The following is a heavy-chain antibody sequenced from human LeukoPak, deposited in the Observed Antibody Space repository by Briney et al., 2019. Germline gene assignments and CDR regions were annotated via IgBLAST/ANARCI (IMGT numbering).Heavy chain of an antibody. CDR2: IYTSGST. J-gene: IGHJ4*02. CDR3: ARDLSYCSSTRCYAPYYFDY. D-gene: IGHD2-2*01. CDR1: GGSVGSYY. V-gene: IGHV4-4*07. Sequence: PSQTLSLTCSVSGGSVGSYYWSWIRQPAGKGLEWIGLIYTSGSTNYNPSLRSRATISVDKSTSQFSLKLTSVTAAATAVYYCARDLSYCSSTRCYAPYYFDYWGQGTLVTVSS.